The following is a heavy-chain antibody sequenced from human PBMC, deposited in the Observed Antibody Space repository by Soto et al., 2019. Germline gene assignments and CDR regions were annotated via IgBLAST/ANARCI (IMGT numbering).Heavy chain of an antibody. CDR2: IYPGDSDT. J-gene: IGHJ6*02. CDR3: ATRVFFYYSGKYYYAKYF. Sequence: PGESLKISCKGSGYSFTSYWIGWVRQMPGKGLEWMGIIYPGDSDTRYSPSFQGQVTISADKSISTAYLQWNSLKASDTAMYYCATRVFFYYSGKYYYAKYFWGQGSSDTVS. CDR1: GYSFTSYW. V-gene: IGHV5-51*01. D-gene: IGHD3-22*01.